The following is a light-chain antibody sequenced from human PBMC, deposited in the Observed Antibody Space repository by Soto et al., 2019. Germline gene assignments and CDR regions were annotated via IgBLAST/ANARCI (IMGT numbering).Light chain of an antibody. Sequence: EIVLTQSPGTLSLSPGERATLACRASQGVSSSYLAWYQQKPGQAPRLLIYSASTRATGIPDRFSGSGSGTDFTLTISRLEPEDFAVYYCQQYGSSLGVTFGGGTKVDIK. CDR1: QGVSSSY. J-gene: IGKJ4*01. CDR2: SAS. CDR3: QQYGSSLGVT. V-gene: IGKV3-20*01.